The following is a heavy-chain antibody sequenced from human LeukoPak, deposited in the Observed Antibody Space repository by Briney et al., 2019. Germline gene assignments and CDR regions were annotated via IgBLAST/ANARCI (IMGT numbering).Heavy chain of an antibody. J-gene: IGHJ4*02. D-gene: IGHD7-27*01. CDR3: TRDQTGDSDY. V-gene: IGHV4-59*01. CDR1: GGSISSYY. Sequence: KPSETLSLTCTVSGGSISSYYWSWIRQPPGKGLEWIGYIYYSGSTNYNPSLKSRVTISVDTSKNQFSLKLSSVTAADTAVYYCTRDQTGDSDYWGQGTLVTVSS. CDR2: IYYSGST.